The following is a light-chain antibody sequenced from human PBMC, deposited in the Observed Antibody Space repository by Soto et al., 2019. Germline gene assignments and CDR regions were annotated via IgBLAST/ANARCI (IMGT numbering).Light chain of an antibody. Sequence: EIVMTQSPATLSVSPGERATLSCRASQSLSSNLAWYQQKRGQAPRLLIYGASTRATGIPARFSGSGSGTEFTLTISSLQSEDFAVYYCQQYNNWPPYTFGQGTKLEVK. CDR2: GAS. J-gene: IGKJ2*01. CDR3: QQYNNWPPYT. CDR1: QSLSSN. V-gene: IGKV3-15*01.